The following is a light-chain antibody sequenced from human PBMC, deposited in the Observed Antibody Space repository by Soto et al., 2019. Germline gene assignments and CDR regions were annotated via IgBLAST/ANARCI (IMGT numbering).Light chain of an antibody. J-gene: IGKJ1*01. CDR3: QQYNNWPRT. Sequence: EIVITQSPATLSVSPGERATLSCRASQSVSTNLAWYQQKPGQAPRLLIYDASTRATGIPARFSGSGSGTEFTLSISSLQSEGFAVYYCQQYNNWPRTFGQGTKV. CDR2: DAS. V-gene: IGKV3-15*01. CDR1: QSVSTN.